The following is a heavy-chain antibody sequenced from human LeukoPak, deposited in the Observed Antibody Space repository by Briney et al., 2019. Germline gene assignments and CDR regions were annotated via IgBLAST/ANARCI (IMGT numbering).Heavy chain of an antibody. CDR3: ATSGSYYDY. CDR2: INQDGSEK. Sequence: GGSLRLSCAASGFTFSSYWMNWVRQAPGERLEWVANINQDGSEKYYVDSVKGRFTISRDNAKNSLYLHMNSLRAEDTAVYYCATSGSYYDYWGQGTLVTASS. D-gene: IGHD1-26*01. CDR1: GFTFSSYW. J-gene: IGHJ4*02. V-gene: IGHV3-7*02.